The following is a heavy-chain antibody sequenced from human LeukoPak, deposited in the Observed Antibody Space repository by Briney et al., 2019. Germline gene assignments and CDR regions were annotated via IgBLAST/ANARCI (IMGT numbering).Heavy chain of an antibody. CDR2: ITSDGINQ. D-gene: IGHD4-17*01. J-gene: IGHJ4*02. CDR3: ARDGPYFGDYPYYFDY. CDR1: GFTVSSNY. Sequence: GGSLRLSCAASGFTVSSNYMSWVRQAPGKGLEWVSVITSDGINQHYADSVRGRLTISRDNSIKTLFLQMNSLGTDDTAVYYCARDGPYFGDYPYYFDYWGQGTLVTVSS. V-gene: IGHV3-66*03.